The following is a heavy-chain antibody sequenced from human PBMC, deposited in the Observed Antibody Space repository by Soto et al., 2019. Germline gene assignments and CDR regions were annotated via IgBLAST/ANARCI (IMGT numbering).Heavy chain of an antibody. V-gene: IGHV3-23*01. Sequence: EVHLLESGGALEHPGGSLRLSCAAAGFAFSTYAMTWVRQAPGKGLEWVSVISGSGGSSYYAASVKGRFTISRDNSKNTLFLQMNGLRAEVTAVYYCAKVTKRAAAGRYEYYKYGMDVWGQGTTVTVSS. J-gene: IGHJ6*02. CDR2: ISGSGGSS. CDR3: AKVTKRAAAGRYEYYKYGMDV. CDR1: GFAFSTYA. D-gene: IGHD6-13*01.